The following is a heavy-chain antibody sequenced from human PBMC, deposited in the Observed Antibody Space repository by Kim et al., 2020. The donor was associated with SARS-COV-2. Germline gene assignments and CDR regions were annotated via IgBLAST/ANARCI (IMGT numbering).Heavy chain of an antibody. CDR3: ARILTTVTTSWFDP. CDR1: GYTFTSYG. D-gene: IGHD4-17*01. V-gene: IGHV1-18*01. Sequence: ASVKVSCKASGYTFTSYGISWVRQAPGQGLEWMGWISAYNGNTNYAQKLQGRVTMTTDTSTSTAYMELRSLRSDDTAVYYCARILTTVTTSWFDPWGQGTLVTVSS. CDR2: ISAYNGNT. J-gene: IGHJ5*02.